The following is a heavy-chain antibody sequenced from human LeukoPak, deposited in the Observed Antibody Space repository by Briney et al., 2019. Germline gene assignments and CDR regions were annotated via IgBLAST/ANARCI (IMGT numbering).Heavy chain of an antibody. CDR3: ARDWYDSSGYYAFDY. CDR1: GFTFSSYE. Sequence: GGSLRLSCAASGFTFSSYEMNWVRQAPGKGLEWVSYISSSGSTIYYADSVKGRFTNSRGNAKNSLYLQMNSLRAEDTAVYYCARDWYDSSGYYAFDYWGQGTLVTVSS. J-gene: IGHJ4*02. V-gene: IGHV3-48*03. D-gene: IGHD3-22*01. CDR2: ISSSGSTI.